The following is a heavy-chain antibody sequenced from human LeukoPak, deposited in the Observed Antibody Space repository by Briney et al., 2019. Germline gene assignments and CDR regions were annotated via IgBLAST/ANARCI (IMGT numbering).Heavy chain of an antibody. D-gene: IGHD3-10*01. V-gene: IGHV1-18*01. CDR1: GYTFTSYG. CDR3: AREGAMVRGVIITYYYYMDV. Sequence: ASVKVSCKASGYTFTSYGISWVRQAPGQGLEWMGWISAYNGNTNYAQKLQGRVTMTTDTSTSTAYMELRSLRSDDTAVYYCAREGAMVRGVIITYYYYMDVWGKGTTVTVSS. CDR2: ISAYNGNT. J-gene: IGHJ6*03.